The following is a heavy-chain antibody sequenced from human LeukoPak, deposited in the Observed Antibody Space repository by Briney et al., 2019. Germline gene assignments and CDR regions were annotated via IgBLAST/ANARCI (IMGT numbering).Heavy chain of an antibody. CDR3: ARDKAGYGDYFDY. CDR1: GGSISSYY. CDR2: MHYSGST. D-gene: IGHD5-18*01. V-gene: IGHV4-59*01. Sequence: SAETLSLTWTVSGGSISSYYWSWIRQPPGKGLEWIGYMHYSGSTNYNPSLRSRVTISVDTSKNQFSLKLSSVTAADTAVYYCARDKAGYGDYFDYWGQGTLVTVSS. J-gene: IGHJ4*02.